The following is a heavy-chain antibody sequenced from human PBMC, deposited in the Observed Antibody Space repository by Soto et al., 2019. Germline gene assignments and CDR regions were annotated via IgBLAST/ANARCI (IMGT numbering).Heavy chain of an antibody. D-gene: IGHD3-3*01. CDR3: ARGERDFWSGYYGY. Sequence: PSETLSLTCTVSGGSIISYYWSWIRQPPGKGLEWIGYIYYSGSTNYNPSLKSRVTISVDTSKNQFSLKLSSVTAADTAVYYCARGERDFWSGYYGYWGQGTLVTVSS. V-gene: IGHV4-59*01. J-gene: IGHJ4*02. CDR1: GGSIISYY. CDR2: IYYSGST.